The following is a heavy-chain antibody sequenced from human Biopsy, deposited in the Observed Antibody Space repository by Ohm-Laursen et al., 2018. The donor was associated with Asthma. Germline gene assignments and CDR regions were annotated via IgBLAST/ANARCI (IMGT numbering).Heavy chain of an antibody. D-gene: IGHD2-2*01. CDR3: ARKAGSCISRTCYSLDF. CDR2: INSVFGTT. V-gene: IGHV1-69*01. Sequence: SSVKVSCESLGGTFNTYVIGWVRRAPGQGLEWMGGINSVFGTTTYSQKFQDRVTITADDSTSTVYMELSSLRSEDTAVYYCARKAGSCISRTCYSLDFWGQGTLVTVSS. CDR1: GGTFNTYV. J-gene: IGHJ4*02.